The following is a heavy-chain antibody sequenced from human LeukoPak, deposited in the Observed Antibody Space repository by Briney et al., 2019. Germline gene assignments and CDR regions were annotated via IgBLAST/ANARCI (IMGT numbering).Heavy chain of an antibody. V-gene: IGHV4-4*07. J-gene: IGHJ4*02. CDR3: ARTRALGPDHYYFDY. CDR2: VYTGEST. Sequence: KPSETLSLTCTVSGDSISSYYWSWIRQPAGKGLEWIGHVYTGESTNSNPSLKSRVTMSVDTSKNQVSLKLTSMTAADTAMYYCARTRALGPDHYYFDYWGQGTLVTVSS. CDR1: GDSISSYY. D-gene: IGHD2-2*01.